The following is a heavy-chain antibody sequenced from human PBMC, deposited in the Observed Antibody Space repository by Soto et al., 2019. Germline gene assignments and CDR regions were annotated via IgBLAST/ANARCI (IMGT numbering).Heavy chain of an antibody. CDR2: ISAYNGNT. CDR3: ARDGHGGYVSDFDY. CDR1: GYTFTSYG. V-gene: IGHV1-18*01. J-gene: IGHJ4*02. D-gene: IGHD5-12*01. Sequence: QVQLVQSGAEVKKPGASVKVSCKASGYTFTSYGISWVRQAPGHGLEWMGWISAYNGNTNYALKLQCRVTMNTATSTSTAYMELRSLRSDVAAVYYCARDGHGGYVSDFDYWGQGPLVTVSS.